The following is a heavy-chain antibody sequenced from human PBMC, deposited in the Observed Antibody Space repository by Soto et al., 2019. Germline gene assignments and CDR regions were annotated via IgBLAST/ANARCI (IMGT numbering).Heavy chain of an antibody. Sequence: PGGSLRLSCAASGFTFSSSPMTWVCQAPGKGLEWVAGISGSGDITSYADSVKGRFTISRDNSKNTLYLQMNSLTAGDTAVYYCAKGPHSASGYYYMDVWGKGTTVTVSS. D-gene: IGHD3-10*01. CDR2: ISGSGDIT. CDR1: GFTFSSSP. J-gene: IGHJ6*03. V-gene: IGHV3-23*01. CDR3: AKGPHSASGYYYMDV.